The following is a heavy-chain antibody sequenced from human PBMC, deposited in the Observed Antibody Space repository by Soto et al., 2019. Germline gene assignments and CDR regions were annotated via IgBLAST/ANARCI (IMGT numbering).Heavy chain of an antibody. J-gene: IGHJ4*02. V-gene: IGHV3-48*01. CDR2: ISSSSNSI. D-gene: IGHD3-22*01. CDR1: GFTFSRYS. CDR3: ARDYYYDSSGYYNLAYYFDY. Sequence: GGSLRLSCAASGFTFSRYSMNWVRQAPGKGLEWVSYISSSSNSIYYADSVKGRFTISRDNAKNSLHLQMNSLRAEDTAVYYCARDYYYDSSGYYNLAYYFDYWGQGTLVTVSS.